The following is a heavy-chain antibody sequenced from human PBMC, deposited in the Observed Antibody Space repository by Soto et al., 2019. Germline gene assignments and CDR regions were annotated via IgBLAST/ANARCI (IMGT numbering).Heavy chain of an antibody. CDR1: GFTFSSYA. V-gene: IGHV3-30-3*01. D-gene: IGHD2-15*01. CDR2: ISYDGSNK. J-gene: IGHJ4*02. CDR3: ARVTCSGGSCYSRVLDY. Sequence: GGSLRLSCAASGFTFSSYAMHWVRQAPGKGLEWVAVISYDGSNKYYADSVKGRFTISRDNSKNTLYLQMNSLRAEDTALYYCARVTCSGGSCYSRVLDYWGQGTLVTVSS.